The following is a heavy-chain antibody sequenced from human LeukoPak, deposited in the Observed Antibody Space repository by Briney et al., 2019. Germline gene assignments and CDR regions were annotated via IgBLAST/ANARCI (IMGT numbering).Heavy chain of an antibody. D-gene: IGHD3-3*01. CDR2: INHSGST. V-gene: IGHV4-34*01. CDR3: ARGVPPYYDFWSGYYTGYYYYMGV. Sequence: TSETLSLTCAVYGGSFSGYYWSWIRQPPGKGLEWIGEINHSGSTNYNPSLKSRVTISVDTSKNQFSLKLSSVTAADTAVYYCARGVPPYYDFWSGYYTGYYYYMGVWGKGTTVTISS. J-gene: IGHJ6*03. CDR1: GGSFSGYY.